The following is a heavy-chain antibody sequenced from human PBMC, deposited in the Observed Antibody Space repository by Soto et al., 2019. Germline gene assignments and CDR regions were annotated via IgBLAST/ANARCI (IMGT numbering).Heavy chain of an antibody. CDR3: TRHQGIKQYSSGWYYYYGMDV. CDR1: GFTFSGSA. Sequence: GVSLRLSCAASGFTFSGSAMHWVRQASGKGLEWVGRIRSKANSYATAYAASVKGRFTISRDDSKNTAYLQMNSLKTEDTAVYYCTRHQGIKQYSSGWYYYYGMDVWGKGTTVTVSS. CDR2: IRSKANSYAT. V-gene: IGHV3-73*01. D-gene: IGHD6-19*01. J-gene: IGHJ6*04.